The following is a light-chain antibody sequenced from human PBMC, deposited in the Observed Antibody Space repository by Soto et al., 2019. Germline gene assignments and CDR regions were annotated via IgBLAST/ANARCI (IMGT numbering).Light chain of an antibody. V-gene: IGKV3-11*01. CDR1: QSVSSY. Sequence: EIVLTQSPGTLSLSPGETATLSCRASQSVSSYLAWYQQKPGQAPSLLIYDASKRDTGIPARFSGSGSGTDLIXTVRKVENEDFAVYDCQQLSNWPSTFGLGIRLEF. CDR2: DAS. J-gene: IGKJ5*01. CDR3: QQLSNWPST.